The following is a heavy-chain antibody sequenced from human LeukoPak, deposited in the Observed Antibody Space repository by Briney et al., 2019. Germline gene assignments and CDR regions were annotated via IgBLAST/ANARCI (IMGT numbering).Heavy chain of an antibody. CDR1: GGSISSSSYY. D-gene: IGHD3-16*01. V-gene: IGHV4-39*01. J-gene: IGHJ4*02. CDR3: ARRMITFGGNDY. CDR2: IYYSGST. Sequence: SETLSLTCSVSGGSISSSSYYWGWIRQPPGKGLEWIGSIYYSGSTYYNPSLKRRVTISVDTSKNQFSLKLSSVTAADTAVYYCARRMITFGGNDYWGQGTLVTVSS.